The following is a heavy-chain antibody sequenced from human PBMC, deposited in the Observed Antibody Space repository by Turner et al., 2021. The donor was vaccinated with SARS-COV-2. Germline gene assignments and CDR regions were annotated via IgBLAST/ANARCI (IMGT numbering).Heavy chain of an antibody. Sequence: QVQLQESGPGLVKPSETLSLTCSVPGGSISSSSYYWGWIRQSPGKGPEWLATVFSSGTTYDNPSLNGRVSMSVDTSNNQFSLRLTSATVADTAVYYCVRPACSSTACYFYFDSWGQGILVTVSS. D-gene: IGHD2-2*01. CDR3: VRPACSSTACYFYFDS. J-gene: IGHJ4*02. CDR1: GGSISSSSYY. CDR2: VFSSGTT. V-gene: IGHV4-39*01.